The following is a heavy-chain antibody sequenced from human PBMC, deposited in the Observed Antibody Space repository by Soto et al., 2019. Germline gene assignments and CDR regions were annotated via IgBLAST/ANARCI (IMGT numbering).Heavy chain of an antibody. V-gene: IGHV4-31*03. J-gene: IGHJ5*02. CDR2: ISYSGST. D-gene: IGHD3-22*01. CDR3: ARRDRSGYSYCLDI. Sequence: SETLSLTCTVSGGSISDGYYWSWIRQHPGKGLEWIGSISYSGSTSYNPSLKSRLTISVDRSKSQFSLNLSSVTAADTAVYYCARRDRSGYSYCLDIWGQGTLVTVSS. CDR1: GGSISDGYY.